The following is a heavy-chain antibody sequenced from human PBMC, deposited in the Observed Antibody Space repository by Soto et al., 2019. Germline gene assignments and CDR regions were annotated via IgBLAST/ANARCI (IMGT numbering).Heavy chain of an antibody. V-gene: IGHV3-30*18. Sequence: PGGSLRLSCAASGFTFSSYGTHWVRQAPGKGLEWVAVISYDGSNKYYADSVKGRFTISRDNSKNTLYLQMNSLRAEDTAVYYCAKSDCSSTSCYSNWGQGTLVTVSS. J-gene: IGHJ4*02. CDR3: AKSDCSSTSCYSN. CDR2: ISYDGSNK. CDR1: GFTFSSYG. D-gene: IGHD2-2*01.